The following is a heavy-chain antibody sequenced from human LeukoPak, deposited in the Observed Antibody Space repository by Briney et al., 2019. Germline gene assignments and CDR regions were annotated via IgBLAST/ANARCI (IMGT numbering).Heavy chain of an antibody. Sequence: SETLSLTCTVSGGSIGSGTDYWPWIRQHPGKGLEWIGYIYYSGTTFYNPSLQSRATISVDTSKNQFSLNLNSVTAADTAVYYCARAPYSSGWCRYFDLWGRGTLVSVSS. V-gene: IGHV4-31*03. CDR1: GGSIGSGTDY. J-gene: IGHJ2*01. CDR3: ARAPYSSGWCRYFDL. CDR2: IYYSGTT. D-gene: IGHD3-22*01.